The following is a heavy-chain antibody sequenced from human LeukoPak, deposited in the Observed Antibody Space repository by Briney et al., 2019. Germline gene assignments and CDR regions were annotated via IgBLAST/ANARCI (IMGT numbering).Heavy chain of an antibody. CDR2: IYYSGST. CDR1: GGSISSYY. J-gene: IGHJ6*03. V-gene: IGHV4-59*01. CDR3: AGSRGYSGYDYYYYYYMDV. D-gene: IGHD5-12*01. Sequence: SETLSLTCTVSGGSISSYYWSWIRQPPGKGLEWIGYIYYSGSTNYNPSLKSRVTISVDTSKNQFSLKLSSVTAADTAVYYCAGSRGYSGYDYYYYYYMDVWGKGTTVTISS.